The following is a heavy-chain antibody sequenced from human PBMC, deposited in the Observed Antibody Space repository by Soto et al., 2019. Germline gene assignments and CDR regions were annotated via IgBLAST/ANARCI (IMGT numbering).Heavy chain of an antibody. CDR1: GQSFSGHS. CDR2: INESGST. V-gene: IGHV4-34*01. D-gene: IGHD1-1*01. J-gene: IGHJ4*02. Sequence: QVQLQQWGAGLVKPSETMSLSCAVYGQSFSGHSWAWIRQPPGKGLEWIGEINESGSTYYNPSLKTRVTISTDTSKNQFSLKLSSVSAADTAAYFCARGSGIVALPGELEDVNYDYSGQGTLVNVSS. CDR3: ARGSGIVALPGELEDVNYDY.